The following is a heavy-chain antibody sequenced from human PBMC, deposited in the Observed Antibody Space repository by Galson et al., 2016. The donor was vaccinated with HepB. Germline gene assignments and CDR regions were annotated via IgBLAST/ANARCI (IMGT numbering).Heavy chain of an antibody. V-gene: IGHV4-31*03. CDR1: GDSISRGGYF. CDR3: ASPDPSTGRDDAFDL. J-gene: IGHJ3*01. D-gene: IGHD2-8*02. CDR2: ISYIGRT. Sequence: TLSLTCSVSGDSISRGGYFWTWIRQHPQKGLEWIGYISYIGRTTYNPSLQSRVTISLDTSQNRFSLSLSSVTAADAAIYFCASPDPSTGRDDAFDLWGQGTMVTVSS.